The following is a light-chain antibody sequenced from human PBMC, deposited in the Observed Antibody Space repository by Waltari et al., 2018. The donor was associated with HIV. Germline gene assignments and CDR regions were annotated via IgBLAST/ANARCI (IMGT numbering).Light chain of an antibody. CDR2: EVT. CDR3: SSYTTSSTWV. Sequence: QSALTQPPSVSGSLGQSVTISCTGTTSDIGAYTLVSWYQQSPGTAPKLRIYEVTHRPSGVPVRFSGSKSGNTASLTISGLQADDEADYYCSSYTTSSTWVFGGGTKLTVL. V-gene: IGLV2-18*02. CDR1: TSDIGAYTL. J-gene: IGLJ3*02.